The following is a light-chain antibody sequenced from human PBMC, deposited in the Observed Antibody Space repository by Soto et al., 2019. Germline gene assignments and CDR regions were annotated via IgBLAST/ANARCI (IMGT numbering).Light chain of an antibody. CDR3: QQYNSYSRT. Sequence: DIQMTQSPSTLSASVGDRVTNTCRASQSISSGLAWYQQKPGKAPKLLIYKASSLESGVPSRFSGSGSGTEFTLTISSLQPDDFATYYCQQYNSYSRTFGQGTKVEIK. J-gene: IGKJ1*01. CDR1: QSISSG. CDR2: KAS. V-gene: IGKV1-5*03.